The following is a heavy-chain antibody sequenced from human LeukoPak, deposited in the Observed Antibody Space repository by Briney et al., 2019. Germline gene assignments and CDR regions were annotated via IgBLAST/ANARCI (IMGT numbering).Heavy chain of an antibody. Sequence: GGSLRLSCAASGFSFSDYSMSWIRQAPGKGLEWVSYIRSSGSTIYYADSVKGRFTISRDNAKNSLYLQMNSLRAEDTAVYYCARSYEYYYDSSGYYGYWGQGTLVTVSS. J-gene: IGHJ4*02. D-gene: IGHD3-22*01. V-gene: IGHV3-11*01. CDR2: IRSSGSTI. CDR3: ARSYEYYYDSSGYYGY. CDR1: GFSFSDYS.